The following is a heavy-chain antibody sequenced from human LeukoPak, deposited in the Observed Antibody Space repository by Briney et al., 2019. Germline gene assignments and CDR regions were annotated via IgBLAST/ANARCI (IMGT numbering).Heavy chain of an antibody. CDR3: ARGTTALMDV. D-gene: IGHD2-21*02. J-gene: IGHJ6*03. CDR2: ISGSGGST. Sequence: GGSLRLSCAASGFTFSSYAMSWVRQAPGKGLEWVSAISGSGGSTYYADSVKGRFTISRDNAKNSLYLQMNSLRAEDTAVYYCARGTTALMDVWGKGTTVTVSS. CDR1: GFTFSSYA. V-gene: IGHV3-23*01.